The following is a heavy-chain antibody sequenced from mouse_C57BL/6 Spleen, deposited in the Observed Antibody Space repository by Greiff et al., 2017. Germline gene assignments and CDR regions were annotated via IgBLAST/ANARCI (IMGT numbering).Heavy chain of an antibody. Sequence: VQLQQSGPELVKPGASVKMSCKASGYTFTDYNMHWVKQSHGKSLEWIGDINPNNGGTSYNQKFKGKATLTVNKSSSTAYMELRSLTSEDSAVYYCARSLSYRYYFDYWGQGTPLTVSS. D-gene: IGHD1-1*01. CDR3: ARSLSYRYYFDY. V-gene: IGHV1-22*01. J-gene: IGHJ2*01. CDR2: INPNNGGT. CDR1: GYTFTDYN.